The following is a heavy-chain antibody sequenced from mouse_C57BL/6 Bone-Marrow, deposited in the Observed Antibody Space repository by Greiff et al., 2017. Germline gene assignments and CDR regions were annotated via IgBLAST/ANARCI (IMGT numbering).Heavy chain of an antibody. Sequence: EVTLVESGGGLVKPGGSLQLSCAASGFTFSSYAMSWVRQTPEKRLEWVATISDGGSYTYYPDNVKGRFTISRDNAKNNLYLQMSHLKSEDTSMYYCARDRNYSGSIHFDYWGQGTPLTVSS. CDR2: ISDGGSYT. J-gene: IGHJ2*01. CDR3: ARDRNYSGSIHFDY. CDR1: GFTFSSYA. V-gene: IGHV5-4*01. D-gene: IGHD1-1*01.